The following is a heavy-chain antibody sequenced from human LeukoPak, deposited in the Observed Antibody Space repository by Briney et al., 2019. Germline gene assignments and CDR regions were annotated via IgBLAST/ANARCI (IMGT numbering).Heavy chain of an antibody. D-gene: IGHD2-2*01. CDR2: IYYSGNT. V-gene: IGHV4-39*07. J-gene: IGHJ5*02. CDR3: ARDQLYCSSSSCRNLGWFDP. CDR1: GFTFSGSA. Sequence: PGGSLRLSCAASGFTFSGSAMHWVRQPPGQGLEWIGSIYYSGNTYYNPSLKSPVTISIDTSKNQFSLRLISVTAADTAVYYCARDQLYCSSSSCRNLGWFDPWGQGTLVTVSS.